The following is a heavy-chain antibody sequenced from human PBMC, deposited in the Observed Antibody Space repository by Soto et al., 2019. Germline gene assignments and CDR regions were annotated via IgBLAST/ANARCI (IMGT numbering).Heavy chain of an antibody. V-gene: IGHV3-30*18. CDR2: ISYDGSNK. CDR1: GFTFSTYG. D-gene: IGHD3-10*01. CDR3: AKIIRRYGSGYDY. J-gene: IGHJ4*02. Sequence: QVQLVESGGGVVQSGRSLRLSCAASGFTFSTYGMHWVRQAPGKGLEWVGVISYDGSNKYYADSVKGRFTISRDNSKDTLFLQMYSLRAGDTAVYCCAKIIRRYGSGYDYWGQGTLVTVSP.